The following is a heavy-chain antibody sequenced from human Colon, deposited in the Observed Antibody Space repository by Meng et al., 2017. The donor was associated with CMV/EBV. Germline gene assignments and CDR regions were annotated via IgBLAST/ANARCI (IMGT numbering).Heavy chain of an antibody. CDR1: GFTFSDYY. Sequence: GGSLRLSCAVSGFTFSDYYMSWIRQFPGKGLEWIAFISNTGNTIYYADSVRGRFTISRDDAKNSLYLQMTNLRAEDTAVYYCARDLESIVILPSASDAWGQGALVTVSS. CDR3: ARDLESIVILPSASDA. V-gene: IGHV3-11*01. CDR2: ISNTGNTI. D-gene: IGHD2/OR15-2a*01. J-gene: IGHJ5*02.